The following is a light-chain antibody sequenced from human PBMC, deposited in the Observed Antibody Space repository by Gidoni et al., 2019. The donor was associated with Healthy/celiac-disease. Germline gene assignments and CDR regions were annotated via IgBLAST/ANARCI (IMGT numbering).Light chain of an antibody. CDR1: QGISRY. J-gene: IGKJ4*01. CDR2: AAS. V-gene: IGKV1-9*01. Sequence: DIQLTQSPSFLSASVGDRVTITCRASQGISRYLSWYQQKPGKAPKLLIYAASTLQSGVPSTFSGSGSGTEFTLTISSLQPEDFATYYCQQLNSYRLTFGGGTKVEIK. CDR3: QQLNSYRLT.